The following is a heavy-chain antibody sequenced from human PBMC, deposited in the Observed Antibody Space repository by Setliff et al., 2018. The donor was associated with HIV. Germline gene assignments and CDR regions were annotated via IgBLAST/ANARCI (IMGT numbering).Heavy chain of an antibody. CDR1: GYTFSSYG. D-gene: IGHD6-19*01. V-gene: IGHV1-69*05. J-gene: IGHJ6*02. CDR3: ARVAHSSSYHYYGMDV. Sequence: KVSCKASGYTFSSYGISWVRQAPGQGLEWMGAIIPMFGTGFYAQKFQGRVTITTDESRTTSYMELSSLRFEDTAVYFCARVAHSSSYHYYGMDVWGQGTTVTVSS. CDR2: IIPMFGTG.